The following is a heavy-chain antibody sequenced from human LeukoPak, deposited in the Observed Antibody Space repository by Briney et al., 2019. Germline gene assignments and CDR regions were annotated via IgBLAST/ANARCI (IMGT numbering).Heavy chain of an antibody. CDR1: VDTFSSYA. V-gene: IGHV1-69*04. CDR2: IIPILGIA. J-gene: IGHJ5*02. CDR3: ARYYYDSSGYNQNWFDP. D-gene: IGHD3-22*01. Sequence: SVKVPCKAPVDTFSSYAISWVRQAPGQGRRWMGRIIPILGIANYAQKFQGRVTITADKSTSTAYMELSSLRSEDTAVYYCARYYYDSSGYNQNWFDPWGQGTLVTVSS.